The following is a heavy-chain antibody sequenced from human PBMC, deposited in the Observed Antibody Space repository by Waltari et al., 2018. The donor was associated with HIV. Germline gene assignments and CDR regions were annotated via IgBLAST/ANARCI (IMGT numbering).Heavy chain of an antibody. V-gene: IGHV4-38-2*02. CDR2: LDHSGST. CDR3: ASLDTAVNYDAFDI. J-gene: IGHJ3*02. Sequence: QMQMQESGPGLVKSSETLSLTCTVSGYSLSSGYYLAWIRQPPGKGLEWLGTLDHSGSTYHNPSLKSRLIISVDTSNNQFSLKLTFVTAADTAVYFCASLDTAVNYDAFDIWGQGTMGTVSS. CDR1: GYSLSSGYY. D-gene: IGHD5-18*01.